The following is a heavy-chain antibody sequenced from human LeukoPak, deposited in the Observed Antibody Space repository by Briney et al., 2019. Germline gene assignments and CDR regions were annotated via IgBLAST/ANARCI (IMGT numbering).Heavy chain of an antibody. CDR1: GGSISSYY. Sequence: TSETLSLTCTVSGGSISSYYWSWIRQPPGKGLEWIGYIYYSGSTNYNPSLKRRLTISVDTSKNPFYLKLSSVTAADTAVYYCARSGYYYGSGNHLDYWGQETLVSVSS. J-gene: IGHJ4*02. D-gene: IGHD3-10*01. CDR3: ARSGYYYGSGNHLDY. V-gene: IGHV4-59*01. CDR2: IYYSGST.